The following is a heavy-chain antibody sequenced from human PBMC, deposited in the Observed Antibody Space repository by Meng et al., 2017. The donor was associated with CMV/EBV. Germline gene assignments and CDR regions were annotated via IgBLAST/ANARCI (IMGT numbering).Heavy chain of an antibody. D-gene: IGHD2-2*01. Sequence: GESLKISCAASGFTFSSYSMNWVRQAPGKGLEWVAVISYDGSNKYYADSVKGRFTISRDNSKNTLYLQMNSLRAEDTAVYYCARDRKAAAKGYYYGMDVWGQGTTVTVSS. CDR2: ISYDGSNK. CDR3: ARDRKAAAKGYYYGMDV. V-gene: IGHV3-30*03. CDR1: GFTFSSYS. J-gene: IGHJ6*02.